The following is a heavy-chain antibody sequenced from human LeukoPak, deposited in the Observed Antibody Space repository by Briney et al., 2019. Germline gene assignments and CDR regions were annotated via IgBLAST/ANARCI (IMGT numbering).Heavy chain of an antibody. CDR3: AGGGSSGWYGWFDP. CDR2: ISAYNGNT. V-gene: IGHV1-18*04. Sequence: ASVKGSCKASGYTFTSYGISWVRQAPGQGLEWMGWISAYNGNTNYAQKLQGRVTMTTDKCTGTAYRVLRSVRSDDWAVYYCAGGGSSGWYGWFDPWGQGTLVSVSS. D-gene: IGHD6-19*01. CDR1: GYTFTSYG. J-gene: IGHJ5*02.